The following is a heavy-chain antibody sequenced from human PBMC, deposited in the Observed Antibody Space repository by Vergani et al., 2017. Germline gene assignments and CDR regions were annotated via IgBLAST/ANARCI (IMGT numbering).Heavy chain of an antibody. CDR1: GGSISSGYY. D-gene: IGHD3-16*01. CDR3: ARDSRAAYAFDI. J-gene: IGHJ3*02. Sequence: QVQLQESGPGLVKPSQTLSLTCTVSGGSISSGYYWGWIRQPPGKGLEWIGSIYHSGSTYYNPSLKSRVTISVDTSKNQFSLKLSSVTAADTAVYYCARDSRAAYAFDIWGQGTMVTVSS. CDR2: IYHSGST. V-gene: IGHV4-38-2*02.